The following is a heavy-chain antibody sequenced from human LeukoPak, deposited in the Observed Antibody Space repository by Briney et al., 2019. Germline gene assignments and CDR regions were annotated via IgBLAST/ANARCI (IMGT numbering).Heavy chain of an antibody. Sequence: SETLSLTCTVSGGSISSHYWSWIRQPPGKGLEYMAHIYYSGTTNYTPPLKSRVAISVDTSRTQFSLKLSSVTAADTAVYYCARADYYYDSRGYSYYFDSWGQGTLVTVSS. V-gene: IGHV4-59*11. CDR2: IYYSGTT. J-gene: IGHJ4*02. CDR1: GGSISSHY. CDR3: ARADYYYDSRGYSYYFDS. D-gene: IGHD3-22*01.